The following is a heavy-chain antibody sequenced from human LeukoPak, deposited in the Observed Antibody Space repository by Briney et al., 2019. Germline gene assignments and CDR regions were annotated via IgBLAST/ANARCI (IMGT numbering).Heavy chain of an antibody. CDR2: IYPGDSDT. D-gene: IGHD6-13*01. V-gene: IGHV5-51*01. J-gene: IGHJ4*02. Sequence: KGGESLKISGKGSGYSFTSYWIGWVRQMPGKGLEWMGIIYPGDSDTRYSPSFQGQVTISADKSISTAYLQWSSLKDSDTAMYYCARRYSSSWYGRNFDYWGQATLVTVSS. CDR1: GYSFTSYW. CDR3: ARRYSSSWYGRNFDY.